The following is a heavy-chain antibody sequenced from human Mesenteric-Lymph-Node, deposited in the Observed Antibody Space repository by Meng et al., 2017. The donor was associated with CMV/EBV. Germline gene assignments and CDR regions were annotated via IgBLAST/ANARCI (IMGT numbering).Heavy chain of an antibody. Sequence: GESLKISCAASGFTFSDYYMSWIRQAPGKGLEWVSYISSSGSTIYYADSVKGRFTISRDNAKNSLYLQMNSLRAEDTAVYYCARADNGYNQYYGMDVWGQGTTVTVSS. J-gene: IGHJ6*02. CDR3: ARADNGYNQYYGMDV. CDR2: ISSSGSTI. D-gene: IGHD5-24*01. CDR1: GFTFSDYY. V-gene: IGHV3-11*04.